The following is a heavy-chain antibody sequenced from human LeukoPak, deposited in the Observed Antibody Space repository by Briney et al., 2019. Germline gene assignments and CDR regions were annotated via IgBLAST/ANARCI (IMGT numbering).Heavy chain of an antibody. D-gene: IGHD7-27*01. CDR2: VYYSGST. J-gene: IGHJ4*02. Sequence: SETLSLTCTVSGDFIAAYYWSWIRQPPGKGLEWIGYVYYSGSTEYNPSLRSRVTISLEMSKHQFSLNLTSVTAADTAVYYCASNTGTAFDYWGQGALVTVSS. CDR3: ASNTGTAFDY. CDR1: GDFIAAYY. V-gene: IGHV4-59*01.